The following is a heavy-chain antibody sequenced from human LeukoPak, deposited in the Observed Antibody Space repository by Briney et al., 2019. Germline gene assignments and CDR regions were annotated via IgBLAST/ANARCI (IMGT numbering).Heavy chain of an antibody. Sequence: PSETLSLTCAVSGYSISSGYYWGWIRQPPGKGLEWIGSIYHSGSTYYNPSLKSRVTISVDTPKNQLSLKLSSVTAADTAVYYCARLGGRNILHDYWGQGTLVTVSS. D-gene: IGHD1-26*01. CDR1: GYSISSGYY. V-gene: IGHV4-38-2*01. CDR2: IYHSGST. CDR3: ARLGGRNILHDY. J-gene: IGHJ4*02.